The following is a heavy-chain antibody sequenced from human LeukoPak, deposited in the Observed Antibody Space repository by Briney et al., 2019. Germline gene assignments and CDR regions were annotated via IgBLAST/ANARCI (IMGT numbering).Heavy chain of an antibody. CDR1: GFTLSRDG. Sequence: PGGSLRLSCAASGFTLSRDGMHWVCQAPGKGREWVAVIWYDVSNKYYADSVKGRFTISRYNSQNTLYLQMNSLKAEDTAVYYCATYYDRSGYFGYWGQGTLVTVSS. CDR2: IWYDVSNK. V-gene: IGHV3-33*01. J-gene: IGHJ4*02. D-gene: IGHD3-22*01. CDR3: ATYYDRSGYFGY.